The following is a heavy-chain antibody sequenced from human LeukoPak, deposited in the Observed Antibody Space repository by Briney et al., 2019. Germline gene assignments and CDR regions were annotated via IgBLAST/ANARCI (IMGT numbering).Heavy chain of an antibody. Sequence: SETLSLTCTVSGGSISSSSYYWGWIRQPPGKGLERIGSIYYSGSTYYNPSLKSRVTISVDTSKNQFSLKLSSVTAADTAVYYCARHGYCTNGVCYPPDYWGQGTLVTVSS. CDR2: IYYSGST. J-gene: IGHJ4*02. CDR3: ARHGYCTNGVCYPPDY. CDR1: GGSISSSSYY. D-gene: IGHD2-8*01. V-gene: IGHV4-39*01.